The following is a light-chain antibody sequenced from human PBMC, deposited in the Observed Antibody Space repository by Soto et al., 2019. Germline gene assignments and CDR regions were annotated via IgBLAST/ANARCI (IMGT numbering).Light chain of an antibody. V-gene: IGKV3-15*01. Sequence: EIVLTQSPATLSLSPGERVTLSCRASQSVSNSLAWYQQKPGQAPRLLIYGASTRVTGIPARFSGSGSGTEFTLTIISLQSEDFAVYFCQQYNSWPQITFGQGTRLEIK. J-gene: IGKJ5*01. CDR1: QSVSNS. CDR3: QQYNSWPQIT. CDR2: GAS.